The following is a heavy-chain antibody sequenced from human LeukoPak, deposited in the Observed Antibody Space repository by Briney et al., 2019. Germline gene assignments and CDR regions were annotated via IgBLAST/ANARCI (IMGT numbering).Heavy chain of an antibody. V-gene: IGHV1-2*02. J-gene: IGHJ5*02. CDR1: GYTFTGYY. CDR3: ARWAAVYCSSTSCYGWFDP. Sequence: ASVKVSCKASGYTFTGYYMHWVRQAPGQGLEWMGWINPNSGGTDYAQKFQGRVTMTRDTSISTAYMELSRLRSDDTAVYYCARWAAVYCSSTSCYGWFDPWGQGTLVTVSS. CDR2: INPNSGGT. D-gene: IGHD2-2*01.